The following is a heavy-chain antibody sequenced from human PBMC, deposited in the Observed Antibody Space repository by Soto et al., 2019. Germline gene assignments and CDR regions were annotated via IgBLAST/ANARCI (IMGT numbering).Heavy chain of an antibody. CDR2: IYYSGST. CDR1: GGSISDYY. J-gene: IGHJ2*01. CDR3: ARRSPQNWYFDL. V-gene: IGHV4-59*08. Sequence: QVQLQESGPGLVKPSETLSRTCTVSGGSISDYYWSWIRQPPGKGLEWIGYIYYSGSTNYNPSLKSRVTISVDTSKNQFSLKLSSVTAADTAVYYCARRSPQNWYFDLWGRGTLVAVSS.